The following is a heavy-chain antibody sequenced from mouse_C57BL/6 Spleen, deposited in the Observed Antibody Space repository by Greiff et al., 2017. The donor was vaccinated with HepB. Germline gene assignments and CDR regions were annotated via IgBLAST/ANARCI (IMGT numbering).Heavy chain of an antibody. Sequence: QVQLQQPGAELVRPGSSVKLSCKASGYTFTSYWMDWVKQRPGQGLEWIGNIYPSDSETHYNQKFKDKATLTVDKSSSTAYMQLSSLTSEDSAVYYCARGGDSSGYVRYFDYWGQGTTLTVSS. D-gene: IGHD3-2*02. CDR2: IYPSDSET. J-gene: IGHJ2*01. CDR3: ARGGDSSGYVRYFDY. CDR1: GYTFTSYW. V-gene: IGHV1-61*01.